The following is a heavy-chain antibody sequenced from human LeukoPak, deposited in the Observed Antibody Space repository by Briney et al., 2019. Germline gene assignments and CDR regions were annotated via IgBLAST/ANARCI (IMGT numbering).Heavy chain of an antibody. CDR1: GFTFSSYS. CDR3: AREGQWLAHGAFDI. D-gene: IGHD6-19*01. V-gene: IGHV3-21*01. CDR2: ISSSSSYI. J-gene: IGHJ3*02. Sequence: GGSLRLSCAASGFTFSSYSMNWVRQAPGKGLEWVSSISSSSSYIYYADSVKGRFTISRDNAKSSLYLQMNSLRAEDTAVYYCAREGQWLAHGAFDIWGQGTMVTVSS.